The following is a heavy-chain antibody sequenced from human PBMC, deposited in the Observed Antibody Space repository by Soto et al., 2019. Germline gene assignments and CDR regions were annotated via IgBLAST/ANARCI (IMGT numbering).Heavy chain of an antibody. D-gene: IGHD3-10*01. J-gene: IGHJ6*02. V-gene: IGHV4-59*08. CDR2: VHYSWGY. CDR1: GGSISSYH. CDR3: ARQGFGALHGRVDV. Sequence: QVQLQESGPGLVKPSETLSLSCTVSGGSISSYHWSWIRQTPGKGLEWLGYVHYSWGYNYNPSLKGRVAIALDTSKSQSSLKLTSVTASDAAVYYCARQGFGALHGRVDVWGQGTTFTFSS.